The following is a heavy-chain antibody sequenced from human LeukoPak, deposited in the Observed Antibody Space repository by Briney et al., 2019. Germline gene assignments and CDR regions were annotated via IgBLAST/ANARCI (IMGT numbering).Heavy chain of an antibody. V-gene: IGHV4-31*03. D-gene: IGHD2-2*01. J-gene: IGHJ5*02. CDR2: IYYSGST. CDR1: GGSISSGGYY. Sequence: TLSLTCTVSGGSISSGGYYWSWIRQHPGRGLEWIGYIYYSGSTYYNPSLKSRVTISVVTSKNQFSLKLSSVTAADTAVYYCARVSCSSTSCYGDNWFDPWGQGTLVTVSS. CDR3: ARVSCSSTSCYGDNWFDP.